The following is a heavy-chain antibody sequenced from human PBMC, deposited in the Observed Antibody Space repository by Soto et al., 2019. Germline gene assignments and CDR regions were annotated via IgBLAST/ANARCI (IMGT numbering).Heavy chain of an antibody. CDR3: ARVSPSSRAAEP. CDR2: ISAYNGNT. V-gene: IGHV1-18*01. Sequence: QVQLVQSGAEVKKPGASVRVSCKASGYTFISYGISWVRQAPGQGLEWMGWISAYNGNTNYAQSLQRRVTMTTDTSTTTAYMELRSLKSDDTAVYYCARVSPSSRAAEPWGQGTLVTVS. D-gene: IGHD6-13*01. CDR1: GYTFISYG. J-gene: IGHJ4*02.